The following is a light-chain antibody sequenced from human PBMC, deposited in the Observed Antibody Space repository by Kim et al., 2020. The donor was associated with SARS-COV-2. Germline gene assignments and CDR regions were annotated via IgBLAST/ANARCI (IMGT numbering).Light chain of an antibody. CDR3: QHYNNAPPYT. CDR2: DAS. Sequence: DIQMTQSPSSLSASAGDRVTITCQASQDISNHVNWYQQKPGKAPKILIYDASKLETGVPSRFSGRKSGTDFTFTISSLHPEDIATYYCQHYNNAPPYTFGQGTKLEIK. CDR1: QDISNH. V-gene: IGKV1-33*01. J-gene: IGKJ2*01.